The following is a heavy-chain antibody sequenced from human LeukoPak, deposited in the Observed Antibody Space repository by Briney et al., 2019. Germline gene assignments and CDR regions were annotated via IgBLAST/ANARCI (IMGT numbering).Heavy chain of an antibody. CDR1: GFTLTDHY. Sequence: GGSLRLSCTVSGFTLTDHYMSWYRQSPERGLEWISWITSSGTTTDYADSVKGRFTISRDNRKNSVYLQMSSLRADDTAVYYSARDPDYGDPYWGQGTLVTVSS. CDR3: ARDPDYGDPY. J-gene: IGHJ4*02. V-gene: IGHV3-11*01. D-gene: IGHD4-17*01. CDR2: ITSSGTTT.